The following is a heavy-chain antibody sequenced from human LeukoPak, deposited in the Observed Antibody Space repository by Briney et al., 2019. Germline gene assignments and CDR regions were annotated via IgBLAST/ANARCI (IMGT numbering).Heavy chain of an antibody. D-gene: IGHD6-13*01. CDR2: IIPIFGTA. V-gene: IGHV1-69*13. CDR1: GGTFSRYA. CDR3: ARGLTAALDY. J-gene: IGHJ4*02. Sequence: ASVKVTCKASGGTFSRYAISWVRQAPGQGLEWMGGIIPIFGTANYAQKFQGRVTITADESTSTAYMELSSLRSEDTAVYYCARGLTAALDYWGQGTLVTVSS.